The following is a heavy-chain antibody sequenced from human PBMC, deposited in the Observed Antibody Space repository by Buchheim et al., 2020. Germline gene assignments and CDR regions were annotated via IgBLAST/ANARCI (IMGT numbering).Heavy chain of an antibody. CDR1: GFSFSSYA. V-gene: IGHV3-23*01. D-gene: IGHD2-15*01. J-gene: IGHJ4*02. Sequence: EVQLLDSGGGLVQPGGSLRLSCATSGFSFSSYAVSWVRQAPGKRLEWVSSISDSGDSTYHADSVKGRFTLSRDTSTNTVFLQMNSLRAEDTAVYYCAKGTLPYCSGGICYPLDYWGQGTL. CDR3: AKGTLPYCSGGICYPLDY. CDR2: ISDSGDST.